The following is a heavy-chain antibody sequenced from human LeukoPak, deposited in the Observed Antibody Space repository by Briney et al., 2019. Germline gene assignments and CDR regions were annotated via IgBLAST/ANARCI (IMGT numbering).Heavy chain of an antibody. J-gene: IGHJ3*02. Sequence: GGSLRLSCAASGFTFSRYGIHWVRQAPGKGLEWVAVIWYDGSKKNYADSVKGRFTISRDNSKNTVFLQMNSLRAEDTAVYYCARVRDNAFDIWGQGTKVTVSS. CDR2: IWYDGSKK. D-gene: IGHD3-10*01. V-gene: IGHV3-33*01. CDR1: GFTFSRYG. CDR3: ARVRDNAFDI.